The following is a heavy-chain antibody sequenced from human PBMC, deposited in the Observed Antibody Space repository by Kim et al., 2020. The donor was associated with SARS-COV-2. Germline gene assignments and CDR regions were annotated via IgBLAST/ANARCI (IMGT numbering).Heavy chain of an antibody. D-gene: IGHD3-22*01. CDR1: GFTFSNYV. J-gene: IGHJ4*02. V-gene: IGHV3-23*01. CDR3: AKDIAQGTMIGVVISNYFDC. Sequence: GGSLRLSCEASGFTFSNYVMNWVRQAPGKGLEWVSAISGSGGSTYYADSVKGRFTISRDNSKNTLYLQMNNLRAEDTAVYYCAKDIAQGTMIGVVISNYFDCWGQGTLVTVSS. CDR2: ISGSGGST.